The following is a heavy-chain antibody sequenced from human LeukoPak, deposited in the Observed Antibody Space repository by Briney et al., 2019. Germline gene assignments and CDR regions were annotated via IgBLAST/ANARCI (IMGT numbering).Heavy chain of an antibody. Sequence: PSETLSLTCTVSGGSISIYYWSWIRQPPGKGLEWIGYIYYSGSTNYNPSLKSRVTISVDTSKNQFSLKLSSVTAADTAVYYCARHSIVGQWLVPFDYWGQGTLVTVSS. V-gene: IGHV4-59*08. D-gene: IGHD6-19*01. CDR1: GGSISIYY. CDR3: ARHSIVGQWLVPFDY. J-gene: IGHJ4*02. CDR2: IYYSGST.